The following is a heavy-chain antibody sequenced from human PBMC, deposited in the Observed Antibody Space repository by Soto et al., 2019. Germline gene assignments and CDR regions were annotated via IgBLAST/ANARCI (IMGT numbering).Heavy chain of an antibody. Sequence: QVQLVQSGAEVKKPGSSVKVSCKASGGTFSSYAISWVRQAPGQGLEWVGGIIPIFGTANYAQKFQGRVTITADESTSTAYMELSSLRSEVTAVYYCARESRYCSGGSCYFLPGIDYWGQGTLVTVSS. D-gene: IGHD2-15*01. CDR3: ARESRYCSGGSCYFLPGIDY. V-gene: IGHV1-69*12. J-gene: IGHJ4*02. CDR2: IIPIFGTA. CDR1: GGTFSSYA.